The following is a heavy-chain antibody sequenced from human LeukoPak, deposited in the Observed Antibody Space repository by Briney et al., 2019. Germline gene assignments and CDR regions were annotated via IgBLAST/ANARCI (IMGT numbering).Heavy chain of an antibody. V-gene: IGHV1-69*05. CDR3: ARGVPYCSSTSCSSDDYYYYYMDV. Sequence: SVKVSCKASGGTFSSYAISWVRQAPGQGLEWMGGIIPIFGTANYAQKFQGRVTITTDESTSTAYMELSNLRSEDTAVYYCARGVPYCSSTSCSSDDYYYYYMDVWGKGTTVTVSS. D-gene: IGHD2-2*01. J-gene: IGHJ6*03. CDR2: IIPIFGTA. CDR1: GGTFSSYA.